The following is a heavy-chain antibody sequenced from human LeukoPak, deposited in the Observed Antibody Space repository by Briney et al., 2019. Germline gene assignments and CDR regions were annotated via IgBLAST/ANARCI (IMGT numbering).Heavy chain of an antibody. D-gene: IGHD1-14*01. J-gene: IGHJ5*02. CDR3: ARENNHLTWFDP. V-gene: IGHV4-59*08. Sequence: PSETLSLTCTVSGGSISSYYLNWIRQPPGKGLEWIGYIYYSGSTNYSPSLKSRVTVSVDTSKNQFSLKLSSVTAADTAVYYCARENNHLTWFDPWGQGTLVTVSS. CDR1: GGSISSYY. CDR2: IYYSGST.